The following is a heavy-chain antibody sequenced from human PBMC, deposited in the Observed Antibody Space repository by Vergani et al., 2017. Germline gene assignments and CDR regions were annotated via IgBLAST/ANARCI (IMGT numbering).Heavy chain of an antibody. CDR1: GGSISSGSYY. D-gene: IGHD6-6*01. V-gene: IGHV4-61*02. CDR3: ARAGYSSSSLSIKWYFDL. CDR2: IYTSGST. J-gene: IGHJ2*01. Sequence: QVQLQESGPGLVKPSQTLSLTCTVSGGSISSGSYYWSWIRQPAGKGLEWIGRIYTSGSTNYNPSLKSRVTMSVDTSKNQFSRKLSSVTAADTAVYYCARAGYSSSSLSIKWYFDLWGRGTLVTVSS.